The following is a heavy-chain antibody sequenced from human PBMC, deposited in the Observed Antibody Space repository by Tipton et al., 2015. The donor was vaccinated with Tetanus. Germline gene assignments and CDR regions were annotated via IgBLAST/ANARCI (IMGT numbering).Heavy chain of an antibody. J-gene: IGHJ5*02. CDR2: ISSNGDNK. Sequence: SLRLSCAASGFAFSDYSIFWVRQAPGKGLEWVAVISSNGDNKYYADSVRGRFTISRDNSKNTLSLQMNSLRGEDTAVYYCAKALGSSAWYGTWGQGTLVTVSS. CDR1: GFAFSDYS. CDR3: AKALGSSAWYGT. D-gene: IGHD6-13*01. V-gene: IGHV3-30-3*01.